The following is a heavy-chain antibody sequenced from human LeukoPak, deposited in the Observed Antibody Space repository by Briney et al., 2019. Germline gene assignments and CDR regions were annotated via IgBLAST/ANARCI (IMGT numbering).Heavy chain of an antibody. CDR1: GYTFTNYH. CDR2: MTPNSGNT. Sequence: GASVKVSCKASGYTFTNYHINWVRQAPGQGLEWMGWMTPNSGNTEYAQKFQGRVTITRNTSISTAYMELSSLRSEDTAVYYCARTRYYYNSRSYGAPYYFDYWGQGTLVTVSS. CDR3: ARTRYYYNSRSYGAPYYFDY. D-gene: IGHD3-10*01. J-gene: IGHJ4*02. V-gene: IGHV1-8*03.